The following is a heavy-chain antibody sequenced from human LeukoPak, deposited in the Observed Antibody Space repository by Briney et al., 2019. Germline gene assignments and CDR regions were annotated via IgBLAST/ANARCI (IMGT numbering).Heavy chain of an antibody. V-gene: IGHV3-23*01. J-gene: IGHJ4*02. CDR1: GFTFSSYA. CDR3: AKSKVGARGIIDY. Sequence: GGSLRLSCAASGFTFSSYAMSWVRQAPGKGLEWVSAISGGGSTYYADSVKGRFTISRDNSKNTLYLQMNSLRAEDTAVYYCAKSKVGARGIIDYWGQGTLVTVSS. CDR2: ISGGGST. D-gene: IGHD1-26*01.